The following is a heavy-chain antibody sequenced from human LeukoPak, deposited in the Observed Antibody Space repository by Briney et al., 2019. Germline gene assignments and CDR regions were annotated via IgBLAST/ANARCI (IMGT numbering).Heavy chain of an antibody. Sequence: GGSLRLSCAASGFNFDDYAMHWVRQDPGKGLQWVSGINWNSSYIGFADFVKGRFTISRDNAKNSLYLNMNSLRAEDTALYYCAKDTTAAGTGNFDYWGQGTLVTVSS. D-gene: IGHD6-13*01. J-gene: IGHJ4*02. CDR1: GFNFDDYA. CDR2: INWNSSYI. CDR3: AKDTTAAGTGNFDY. V-gene: IGHV3-9*01.